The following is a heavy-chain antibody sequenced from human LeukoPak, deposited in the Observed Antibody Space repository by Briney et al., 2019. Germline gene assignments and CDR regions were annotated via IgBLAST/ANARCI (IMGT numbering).Heavy chain of an antibody. CDR1: GGSISSGDYY. D-gene: IGHD2-2*02. J-gene: IGHJ2*01. CDR2: IYYSGST. CDR3: ASVEPAAIVSRYFDL. V-gene: IGHV4-30-4*01. Sequence: SETLSLTCTVSGGSISSGDYYWSWIRQPPGKGLEWIGYIYYSGSTYYNPSLKSRVTISVDTSKNQFSLKLSSVTAADTAVYYCASVEPAAIVSRYFDLWGRGTLVTVSS.